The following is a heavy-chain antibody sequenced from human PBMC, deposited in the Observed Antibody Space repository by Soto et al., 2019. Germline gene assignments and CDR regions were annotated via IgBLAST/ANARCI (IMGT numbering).Heavy chain of an antibody. CDR3: ARVGYSGYDFNWFAP. CDR2: INPSGGST. Sequence: GASVKVSCKASGYTFTSYYMHWGRPAPGQRLERMGIINPSGGSTSYAQKFQGRVTMTRDTSTSTVYMELSSLRSEETAVYYCARVGYSGYDFNWFAPWGQGTLVTVSS. J-gene: IGHJ5*02. D-gene: IGHD5-12*01. CDR1: GYTFTSYY. V-gene: IGHV1-46*01.